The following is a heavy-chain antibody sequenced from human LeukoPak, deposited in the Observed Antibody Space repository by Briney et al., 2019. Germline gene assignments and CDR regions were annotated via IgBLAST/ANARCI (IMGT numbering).Heavy chain of an antibody. J-gene: IGHJ3*02. CDR1: GFTFSIYS. CDR2: ISSSSSYI. V-gene: IGHV3-21*01. CDR3: AHAPTMGAFDI. D-gene: IGHD5-12*01. Sequence: PGGSLRLSCAASGFTFSIYSMNWVRQAPGKGLEWVSSISSSSSYIYYADSVKGRFTISRDNAKNSLYLQMNSLRAEDTAVYYCAHAPTMGAFDIWGQGTMVTVSS.